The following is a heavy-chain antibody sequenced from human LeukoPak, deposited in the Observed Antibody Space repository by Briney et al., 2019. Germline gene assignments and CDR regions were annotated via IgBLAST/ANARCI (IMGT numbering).Heavy chain of an antibody. CDR1: GFIFSSYE. V-gene: IGHV3-48*03. Sequence: GGTLRLSCAASGFIFSSYEMNWVRQAPGKGLEWVSYISSSGSITHYADSVKGRFTISRDNAKNSLYLQMNSLRAEDTAIYYCARGYSYGTHFDYWGQGTLVTLSS. D-gene: IGHD5-18*01. CDR2: ISSSGSIT. CDR3: ARGYSYGTHFDY. J-gene: IGHJ4*02.